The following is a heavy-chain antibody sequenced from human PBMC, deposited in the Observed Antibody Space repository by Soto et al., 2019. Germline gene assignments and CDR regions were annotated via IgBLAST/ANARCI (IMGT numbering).Heavy chain of an antibody. J-gene: IGHJ6*02. V-gene: IGHV1-69*01. CDR3: ARDGEEYSSGWMNYYYYGMDV. Sequence: QVQLVQSGAEVKKPGSSVKVSCKASGGTFSSYAINWVRQAPGQGLEWMGGIIPIFGTANYAQKFQGRVTITADESTSTAYMELSSLRSEDTAVYYCARDGEEYSSGWMNYYYYGMDVWGQGTTVTVSS. CDR2: IIPIFGTA. CDR1: GGTFSSYA. D-gene: IGHD6-19*01.